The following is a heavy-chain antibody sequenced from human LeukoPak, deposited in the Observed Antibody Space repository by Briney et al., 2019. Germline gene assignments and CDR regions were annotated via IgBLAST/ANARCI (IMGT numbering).Heavy chain of an antibody. CDR1: GFTFSSYG. V-gene: IGHV3-30*02. CDR3: AKDVGTWVAATGCFDY. CDR2: IRYDGSNK. Sequence: GGSLRLSCAASGFTFSSYGMHWVRQAPGKGLEWVAFIRYDGSNKYYADSVKGRFTISRDNSKNTLYLQMNSLRAEDTAVYYCAKDVGTWVAATGCFDYWGQGTLVTVSS. J-gene: IGHJ4*02. D-gene: IGHD2-15*01.